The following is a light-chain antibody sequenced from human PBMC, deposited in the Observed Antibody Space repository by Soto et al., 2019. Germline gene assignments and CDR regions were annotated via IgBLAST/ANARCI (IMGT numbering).Light chain of an antibody. V-gene: IGLV1-40*01. Sequence: QSVLTQSPSVSGAPGQRVTISCTGSSSNIGAGYGVHWYQQLPGTAPKLLIYDNSNRPSGVPDRFSGSKSGASASLAITGLQAEFEADYYCQSYDTSLGVVFGGGTQLTV. CDR2: DNS. CDR1: SSNIGAGYG. J-gene: IGLJ3*02. CDR3: QSYDTSLGVV.